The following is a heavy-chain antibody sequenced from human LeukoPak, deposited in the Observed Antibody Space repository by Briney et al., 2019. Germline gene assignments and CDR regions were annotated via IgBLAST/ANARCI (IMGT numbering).Heavy chain of an antibody. D-gene: IGHD2-21*02. CDR3: AREYCGGDCYSDPHYFDY. Sequence: GGSLKLSCAASGFTFSDYYMSWIRQAPGKGLEWVSYISSSSGTIYYAESVKGRFTISRDNAKNSLYLQMNSLRAEDTAVYYCAREYCGGDCYSDPHYFDYWGQGTLVTVSS. CDR1: GFTFSDYY. J-gene: IGHJ4*02. V-gene: IGHV3-11*01. CDR2: ISSSSGTI.